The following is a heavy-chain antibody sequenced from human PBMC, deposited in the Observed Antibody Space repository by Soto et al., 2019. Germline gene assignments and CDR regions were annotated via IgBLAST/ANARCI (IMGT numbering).Heavy chain of an antibody. D-gene: IGHD3-10*01. Sequence: QLQLVQSGAEVKERGSSVKISCKTSGGNCNTYALTWVRQAPGQGLEWIGGIIPMFDIKNVAQRFQGRVTLNADDSMTTAYMEMTSLRSDDTAVYYCAKEAGDHWGQGTLVTVSS. CDR2: IIPMFDIK. CDR1: GGNCNTYA. CDR3: AKEAGDH. J-gene: IGHJ4*02. V-gene: IGHV1-69*01.